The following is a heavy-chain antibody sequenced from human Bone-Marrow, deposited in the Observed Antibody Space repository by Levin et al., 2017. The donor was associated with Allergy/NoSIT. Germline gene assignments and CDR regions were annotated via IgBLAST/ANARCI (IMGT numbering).Heavy chain of an antibody. CDR1: GFTFSDFG. CDR2: ISYDGSNK. Sequence: SCAASGFTFSDFGMHWVRQAPGKGLEWVAVISYDGSNKYYIDSVKGRFTISRDNSKNTLYLQMNSLRPEDTAIYYCVNLANWEYGSTTNCPTEKFDYWGEGTLVTASA. V-gene: IGHV3-30*03. CDR3: VNLANWEYGSTTNCPTEKFDY. J-gene: IGHJ4*02. D-gene: IGHD2-2*01.